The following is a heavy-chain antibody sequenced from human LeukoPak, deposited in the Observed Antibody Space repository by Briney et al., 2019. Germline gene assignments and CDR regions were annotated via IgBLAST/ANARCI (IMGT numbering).Heavy chain of an antibody. Sequence: GGSLRLSCAASGFTFSSYAMSWVRQAPGKGLEWVSAISGSGGSTYYADSVKGRFTISRDNSKNTLYLQMNSLRAEDTAVYYCAKVSEQWLQRGYYFDYWGQGTLVTVSS. CDR1: GFTFSSYA. V-gene: IGHV3-23*01. CDR2: ISGSGGST. D-gene: IGHD6-19*01. J-gene: IGHJ4*02. CDR3: AKVSEQWLQRGYYFDY.